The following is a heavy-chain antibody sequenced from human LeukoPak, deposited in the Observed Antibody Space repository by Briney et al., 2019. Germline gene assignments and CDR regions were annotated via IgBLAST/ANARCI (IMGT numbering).Heavy chain of an antibody. Sequence: GSLRLSCAGSGFTLSSYAMSWVRQPPGKGLEWIGEINHSGSTNYNPSLKSRVTISVDTSKNQFSLKLSSVTAADTAVYYCARGKGYCSSTSCYRPYYFDYWGQGTLVTVSS. CDR3: ARGKGYCSSTSCYRPYYFDY. CDR2: INHSGST. CDR1: GFTLSSYA. V-gene: IGHV4-34*01. D-gene: IGHD2-2*01. J-gene: IGHJ4*02.